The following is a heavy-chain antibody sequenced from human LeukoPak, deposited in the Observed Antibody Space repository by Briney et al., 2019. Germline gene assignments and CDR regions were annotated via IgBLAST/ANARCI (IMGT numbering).Heavy chain of an antibody. CDR3: ARDRVGRNEFDY. V-gene: IGHV1-2*02. D-gene: IGHD1-1*01. CDR1: GYTFTGYY. Sequence: ASVKVSCKASGYTFTGYYMHWVRQAPGQGLEWMGWINPNSGGTNYAQKFQGRVTMTRDTSISTAYMELSRLRSDDTAVYYCARDRVGRNEFDYRGQGTLVTVSS. CDR2: INPNSGGT. J-gene: IGHJ4*02.